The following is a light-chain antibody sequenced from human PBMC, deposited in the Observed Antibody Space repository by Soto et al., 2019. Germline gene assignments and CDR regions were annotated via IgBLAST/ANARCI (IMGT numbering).Light chain of an antibody. CDR1: QSVAGY. Sequence: ELVLTQSPATLSLSPGERATLSCRASQSVAGYLAWYQQKPGQGPRLLIYDTSNRATGAPPRFSGSGSGTDFTLTISSPEPEDFAIYYCQHRSNWRMYTFGQGTKVDIK. CDR3: QHRSNWRMYT. J-gene: IGKJ2*01. V-gene: IGKV3-11*01. CDR2: DTS.